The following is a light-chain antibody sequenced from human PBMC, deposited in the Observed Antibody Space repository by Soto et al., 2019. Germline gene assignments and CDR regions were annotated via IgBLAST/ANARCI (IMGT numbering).Light chain of an antibody. J-gene: IGKJ1*01. CDR1: QSISSS. CDR3: QQYGSSPWT. V-gene: IGKV1-5*03. CDR2: MAS. Sequence: DIQMTQSPSTLSASVGDRVTITCRASQSISSSLAWYQQKPGKAPKLLIYMASSLESGVPSRFSGSGSGTEFTLTISRLEPEDFAVYYCQQYGSSPWTFGQGTKVDIK.